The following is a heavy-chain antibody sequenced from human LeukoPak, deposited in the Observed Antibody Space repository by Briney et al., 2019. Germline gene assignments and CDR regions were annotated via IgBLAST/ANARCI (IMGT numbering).Heavy chain of an antibody. J-gene: IGHJ4*02. CDR2: ISGDGGST. CDR1: GFIFSTSG. V-gene: IGHV3-43*02. Sequence: GGSLRLSCAASGFIFSTSGMHWVRQAPGKGLEWVSLISGDGGSTYYADSVKGRFTISRDNSKNSLYLQMNSLRTEDTALYYCAKGDLGDYYFDYWGQGTLGTVSS. CDR3: AKGDLGDYYFDY. D-gene: IGHD3-16*01.